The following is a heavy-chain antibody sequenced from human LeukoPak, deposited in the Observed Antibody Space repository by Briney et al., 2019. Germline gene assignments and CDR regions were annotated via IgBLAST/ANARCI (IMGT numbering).Heavy chain of an antibody. D-gene: IGHD1-26*01. CDR2: INAGNGNT. CDR3: ARLGSYHKFDY. V-gene: IGHV1-3*01. J-gene: IGHJ4*02. CDR1: GYTFTSYA. Sequence: ASVKVSCKASGYTFTSYAVHWVRQAPGQRLEWMGWINAGNGNTKYSQKFQGRVTITRDTSASTAYMELSSLRSEDTAVYYCARLGSYHKFDYWGQGTLVTVSS.